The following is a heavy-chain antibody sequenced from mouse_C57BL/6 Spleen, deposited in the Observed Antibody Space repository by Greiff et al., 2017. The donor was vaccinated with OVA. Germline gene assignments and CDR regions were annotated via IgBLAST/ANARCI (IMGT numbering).Heavy chain of an antibody. CDR3: ARGPLLDY. CDR2: IDPSDSYT. D-gene: IGHD6-1*01. CDR1: GYTFTSYW. Sequence: QVQLQQPGAELVMPGASVKLSCKASGYTFTSYWMHWVKQRPGQGLEWIGEIDPSDSYTNYNQKFKGKSTLTVDKSSSTAYMQLSSLTSEDSAVYYCARGPLLDYWGQGTTLTVSS. J-gene: IGHJ2*01. V-gene: IGHV1-69*01.